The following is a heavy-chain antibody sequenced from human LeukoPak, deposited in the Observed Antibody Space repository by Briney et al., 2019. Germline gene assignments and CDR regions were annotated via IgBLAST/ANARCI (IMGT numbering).Heavy chain of an antibody. D-gene: IGHD3-22*01. J-gene: IGHJ4*02. CDR1: GFTFSSYA. Sequence: GGSLRLSCAASGFTFSSYAMHWVRQAPGKGLEWVAVISYDGSNKYYADSVKGRFTISRDNSKNTLYLQMNSLRAEDTAVYYCARAYEYYYDSSGYSFDYWGQGTLVTVSS. CDR3: ARAYEYYYDSSGYSFDY. V-gene: IGHV3-30-3*01. CDR2: ISYDGSNK.